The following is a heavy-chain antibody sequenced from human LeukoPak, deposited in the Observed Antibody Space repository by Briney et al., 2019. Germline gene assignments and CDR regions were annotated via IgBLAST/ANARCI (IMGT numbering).Heavy chain of an antibody. V-gene: IGHV4-59*01. CDR1: GGSISSYY. D-gene: IGHD3-10*01. J-gene: IGHJ5*02. Sequence: SETLSLTCTVSGGSISSYYWSWIRQSPGKGLECIGYTHYTGSTNYNPSLKSRVTISVETSKNQFSLKLKSVTAADTAVYYCARGGYYGSGNDFRFDPWGQGTLVTVSS. CDR2: THYTGST. CDR3: ARGGYYGSGNDFRFDP.